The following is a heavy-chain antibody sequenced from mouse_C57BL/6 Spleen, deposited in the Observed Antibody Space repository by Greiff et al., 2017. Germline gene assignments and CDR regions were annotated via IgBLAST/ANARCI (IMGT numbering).Heavy chain of an antibody. CDR1: GFTFSDYY. V-gene: IGHV5-16*01. Sequence: EVKVVESEGGLVQPGSSMKLSCTASGFTFSDYYMAWVRPVPEKGLEWVANINYDGSSTYYLDSLKSRFIISRDNAKNILYLQMSSLKSEDTATYYCARDYSNYLDYWGQGTTLTVSS. J-gene: IGHJ2*01. CDR2: INYDGSST. CDR3: ARDYSNYLDY. D-gene: IGHD2-5*01.